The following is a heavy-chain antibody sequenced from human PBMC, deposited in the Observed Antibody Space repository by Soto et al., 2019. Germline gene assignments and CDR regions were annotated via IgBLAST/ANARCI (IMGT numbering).Heavy chain of an antibody. CDR1: GFTFSNYW. Sequence: GGSLRLSCAASGFTFSNYWMHWVRQAPGKGLVWVSRINSDGSSTSYADSVKGRFTISRDNAKNTLYLQMNSLRAEDTAVYYCAREKRAVGAIWGHSRPGAFDIWGQGTMVTVSS. J-gene: IGHJ3*02. V-gene: IGHV3-74*01. D-gene: IGHD1-26*01. CDR2: INSDGSST. CDR3: AREKRAVGAIWGHSRPGAFDI.